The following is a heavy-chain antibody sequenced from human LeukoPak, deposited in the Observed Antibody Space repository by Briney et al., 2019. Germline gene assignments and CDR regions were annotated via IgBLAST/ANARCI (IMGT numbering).Heavy chain of an antibody. J-gene: IGHJ4*02. Sequence: GESLKISCKGSGYSFTSYWIGWVRQLPGKGLEWLGIIYPGDSDNRYSPSFQGQVTISADQSISTAYLQWSSQKASDTAMYYCARKITYYYGSGSPLSFDYWGQGTLVTVSS. D-gene: IGHD3-10*01. CDR3: ARKITYYYGSGSPLSFDY. V-gene: IGHV5-51*01. CDR1: GYSFTSYW. CDR2: IYPGDSDN.